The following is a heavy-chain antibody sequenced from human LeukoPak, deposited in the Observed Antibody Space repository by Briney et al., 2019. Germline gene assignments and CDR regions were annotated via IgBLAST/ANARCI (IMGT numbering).Heavy chain of an antibody. D-gene: IGHD5-18*01. V-gene: IGHV3-7*01. CDR2: IKQDGSEK. CDR1: GFTFSSYW. Sequence: GGSLRLSCAASGFTFSSYWMSWVRQAPGKGLEWVANIKQDGSEKYYVDSVKGRFTISRDNAKNSLYLQMNSLRAEDTAVYYCAKERDTAMVTIDYWGQGTLVTVSS. CDR3: AKERDTAMVTIDY. J-gene: IGHJ4*02.